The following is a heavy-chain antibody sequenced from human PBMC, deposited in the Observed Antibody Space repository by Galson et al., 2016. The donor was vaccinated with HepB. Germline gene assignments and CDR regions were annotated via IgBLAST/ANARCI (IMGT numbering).Heavy chain of an antibody. CDR2: INSDGSYT. Sequence: SLRLSCATSGFTYSTYWMHWVRQTPGKGLVWVSLINSDGSYTIYADSLKGRFTISRDNAKNTLYLQMNSLRVEDTAVYYCARGRLPTSYRGLAYWGQGTLVTVSS. CDR1: GFTYSTYW. J-gene: IGHJ4*02. V-gene: IGHV3-74*01. D-gene: IGHD2-15*01. CDR3: ARGRLPTSYRGLAY.